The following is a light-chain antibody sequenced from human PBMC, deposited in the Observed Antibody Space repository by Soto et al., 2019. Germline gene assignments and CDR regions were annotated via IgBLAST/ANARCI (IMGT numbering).Light chain of an antibody. V-gene: IGKV3-20*01. CDR1: QSVSSGY. Sequence: IVLTQSPGTLYLSPGERATLSCRASQSVSSGYLAWYQQRPGQAPRLLIYGASTRATGIPDRFSGSGSGTDFTLTINRLEPEDFAVYYCQQYGSSITFGQGTRLEIK. CDR2: GAS. J-gene: IGKJ5*01. CDR3: QQYGSSIT.